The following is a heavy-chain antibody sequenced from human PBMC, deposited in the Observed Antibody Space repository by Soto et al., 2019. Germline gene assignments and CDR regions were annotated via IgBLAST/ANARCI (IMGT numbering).Heavy chain of an antibody. J-gene: IGHJ4*02. CDR2: INAGNGNT. V-gene: IGHV1-3*01. Sequence: VQLVQSGAEVKKPGASVKVSCKASGYTFTSYAMHWVRQAPGQRLEWMGWINAGNGNTKYSQKFQGRVTITRDTSASIAYMELSSLRSEDTAVYYCARVIGGLYYFDYWGQGTLVTVSS. CDR3: ARVIGGLYYFDY. D-gene: IGHD3-16*01. CDR1: GYTFTSYA.